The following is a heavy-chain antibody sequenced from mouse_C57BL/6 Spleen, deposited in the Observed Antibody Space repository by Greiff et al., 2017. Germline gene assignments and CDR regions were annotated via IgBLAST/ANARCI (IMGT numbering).Heavy chain of an antibody. CDR3: ARPSDWYFDV. V-gene: IGHV5-17*01. CDR2: ISSGSSTI. CDR1: GFTFSDYG. Sequence: EVMLVESGGGLVKPGGSLKLSCAASGFTFSDYGMHWVRQAPEKGLEWVAYISSGSSTIYYADTVRGRFTISRDNAKNTLFLQMTSRRSEDTAMYYCARPSDWYFDVWGTGTTVTVSS. J-gene: IGHJ1*03.